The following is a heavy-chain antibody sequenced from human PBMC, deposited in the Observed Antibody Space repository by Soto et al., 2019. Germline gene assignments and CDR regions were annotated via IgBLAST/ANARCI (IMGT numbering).Heavy chain of an antibody. Sequence: PSETLSLTCTVSGGSISSYYWSWIRQPPGKGLEWIGYIYYSGSTNYNPSLKSRVTISVDTSKNQFSLKLSSVTAADTAVYYCVRSTTVVPGKSFHPPGQAPLPTVFS. CDR1: GGSISSYY. D-gene: IGHD4-17*01. J-gene: IGHJ5*02. CDR3: VRSTTVVPGKSFHP. V-gene: IGHV4-59*01. CDR2: IYYSGST.